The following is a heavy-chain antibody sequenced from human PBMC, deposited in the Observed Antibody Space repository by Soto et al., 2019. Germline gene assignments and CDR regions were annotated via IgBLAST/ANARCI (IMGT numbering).Heavy chain of an antibody. J-gene: IGHJ4*02. V-gene: IGHV1-8*01. CDR1: GYTFTSYD. CDR2: MNPNSGNT. Sequence: ASVKVSCKASGYTFTSYDINWVRQATGQGLEWMGWMNPNSGNTGYAQKFQGRVTMTRNTSISTAYMELSSLRSEDTAAYYCARAPLYSSGWYLNYWGQGTLVTVSS. CDR3: ARAPLYSSGWYLNY. D-gene: IGHD6-19*01.